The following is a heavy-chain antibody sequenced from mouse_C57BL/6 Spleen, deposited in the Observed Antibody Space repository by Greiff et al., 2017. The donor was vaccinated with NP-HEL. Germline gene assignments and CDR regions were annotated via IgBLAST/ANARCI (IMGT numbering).Heavy chain of an antibody. CDR1: GYTFTDYY. J-gene: IGHJ3*01. CDR2: INPNNGGT. D-gene: IGHD2-4*01. CDR3: ARGLYYDYGGWFAY. V-gene: IGHV1-26*01. Sequence: EVQLQQSGPELVKPGASVKISCKASGYTFTDYYMNWVKQSHGKSLEWIGDINPNNGGTSYHQKFKGKATLTVDKSSSTAYMELRSLTSEDSAVYYCARGLYYDYGGWFAYWGQGTLVTVSA.